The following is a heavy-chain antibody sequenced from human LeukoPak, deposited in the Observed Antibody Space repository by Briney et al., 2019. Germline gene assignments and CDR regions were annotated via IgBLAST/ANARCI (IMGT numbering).Heavy chain of an antibody. D-gene: IGHD3-22*01. CDR1: GGSISGYY. J-gene: IGHJ3*02. CDR2: IYYSGST. V-gene: IGHV4-59*08. Sequence: SETLSLTCTVSGGSISGYYWSWIRQSPGQGLVWIGYIYYSGSTNYNPSLKSRVTISIDMSRNQFSLKLSSVTAADTALYYCARHLTYYYDSSGYPRDAFDIWGQGTTVTVSS. CDR3: ARHLTYYYDSSGYPRDAFDI.